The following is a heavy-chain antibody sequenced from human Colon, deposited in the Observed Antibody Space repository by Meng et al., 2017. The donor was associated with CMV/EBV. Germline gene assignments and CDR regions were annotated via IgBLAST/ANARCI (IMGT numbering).Heavy chain of an antibody. J-gene: IGHJ6*02. D-gene: IGHD1-26*01. CDR1: GFTFDDHA. Sequence: GRSLRLSCAASGFTFDDHAMHCVRQVPGKGPEWVAGITWNSETIAYGDSVKGRFTVSRDNAKTPLYLQMNSLRSEDTALYYCAKDVGANFCYGLDVWGQGTTVTVSS. V-gene: IGHV3-9*01. CDR3: AKDVGANFCYGLDV. CDR2: ITWNSETI.